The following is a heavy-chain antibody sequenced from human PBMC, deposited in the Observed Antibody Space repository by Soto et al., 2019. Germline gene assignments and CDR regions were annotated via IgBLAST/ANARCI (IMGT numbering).Heavy chain of an antibody. CDR1: GFTFSRYA. CDR3: AKDADVTMARGVYDAFDI. Sequence: EVQLLESGGGLVQPGGSLRLSCAASGFTFSRYAMGWVRQAPGKGLEWVSHVSGSGGGTYYADSVKGRFTISRDNSNNTLYLQMNSLRAEDTALYYCAKDADVTMARGVYDAFDIWGQGTMVTVSS. D-gene: IGHD3-10*01. CDR2: VSGSGGGT. J-gene: IGHJ3*02. V-gene: IGHV3-23*01.